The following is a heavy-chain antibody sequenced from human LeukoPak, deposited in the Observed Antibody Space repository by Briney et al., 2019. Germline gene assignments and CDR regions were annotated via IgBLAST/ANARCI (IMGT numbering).Heavy chain of an antibody. Sequence: ASVKVSCKASGYTFASYDINWVRQATGQALEWMGWMNPNSGNTGYAQKFQGRVTMTRDTSISTVYMELSSLTSDDTAVYFCARGVRGAGSYFPDYWGQGTPVTVSS. J-gene: IGHJ4*02. D-gene: IGHD1-26*01. CDR3: ARGVRGAGSYFPDY. V-gene: IGHV1-8*01. CDR1: GYTFASYD. CDR2: MNPNSGNT.